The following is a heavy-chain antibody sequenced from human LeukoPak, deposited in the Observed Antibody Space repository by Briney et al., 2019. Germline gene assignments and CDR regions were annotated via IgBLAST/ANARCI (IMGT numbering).Heavy chain of an antibody. CDR2: IDPSSSYT. V-gene: IGHV5-10-1*01. CDR3: ARPQYYYDSSGYVN. CDR1: GYSFTSYW. D-gene: IGHD3-22*01. Sequence: GALLKICCMGSGYSFTSYWNSWGRQLPAEDREWWGRIDPSSSYTNYSPSFKGHVTISADTSISTASLQWSSLKASDTAMYYCARPQYYYDSSGYVNWGQGTLVTVSS. J-gene: IGHJ4*02.